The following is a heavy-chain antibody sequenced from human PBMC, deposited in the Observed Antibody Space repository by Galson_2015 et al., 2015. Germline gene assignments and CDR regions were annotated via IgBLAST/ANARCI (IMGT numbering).Heavy chain of an antibody. CDR3: AKGAIQLWSKGYFDY. Sequence: SLRLSCAASGFTFSSYGMHWVRQAPGKGLEWVAVISYDGSNKYYADSVKGRFTISRDNSKNTLYLQMNSLRAEDTALYYCAKGAIQLWSKGYFDYWGQGTLVTVSS. V-gene: IGHV3-30*18. J-gene: IGHJ4*02. CDR2: ISYDGSNK. CDR1: GFTFSSYG. D-gene: IGHD5-18*01.